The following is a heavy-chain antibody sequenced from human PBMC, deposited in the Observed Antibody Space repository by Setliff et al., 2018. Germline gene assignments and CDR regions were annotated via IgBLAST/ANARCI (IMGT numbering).Heavy chain of an antibody. CDR2: IYYSGST. D-gene: IGHD4-17*01. J-gene: IGHJ3*02. CDR3: ARDPLTTNRRRAFDI. Sequence: SETLSLTCTVSGGSITSHYWSWIRQPPGKGLEWIGYIYYSGSTYYGPSLKSRVTISVDTSKNQFSLKLSSVTAADTAVYYCARDPLTTNRRRAFDIWGQGTMVTVSS. CDR1: GGSITSHY. V-gene: IGHV4-59*11.